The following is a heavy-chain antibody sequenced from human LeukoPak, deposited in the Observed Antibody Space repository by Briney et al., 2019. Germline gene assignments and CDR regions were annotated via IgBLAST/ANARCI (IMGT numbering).Heavy chain of an antibody. D-gene: IGHD2-21*02. J-gene: IGHJ4*02. CDR3: AKDTCGADCYSHYDH. Sequence: GASLTLSCAASGFTFSSYTLSWVRQAPGKGLEWISAIRGSGTSTYYAASVKGRFTISRDNSRNTLYLQMNSLRAEDTAVYYCAKDTCGADCYSHYDHWGQGTLVTVSS. CDR2: IRGSGTST. V-gene: IGHV3-23*01. CDR1: GFTFSSYT.